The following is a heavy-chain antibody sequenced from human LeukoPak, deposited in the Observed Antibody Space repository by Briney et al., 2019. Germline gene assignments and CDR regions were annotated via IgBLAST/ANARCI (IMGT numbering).Heavy chain of an antibody. D-gene: IGHD6-13*01. V-gene: IGHV3-53*01. J-gene: IGHJ5*02. Sequence: PGGSLRLSCAASGFTVSRYYMSWVRQAPGKGLEWVSVIYSGGSTYYADSVKGRFTISRDNSKNSLYLQMNTLRVEDTAVYYCAREGAVPGENWFDPWGQGTLVTVSS. CDR2: IYSGGST. CDR3: AREGAVPGENWFDP. CDR1: GFTVSRYY.